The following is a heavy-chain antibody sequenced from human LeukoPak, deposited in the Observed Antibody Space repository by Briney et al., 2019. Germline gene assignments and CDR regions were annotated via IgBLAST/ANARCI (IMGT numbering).Heavy chain of an antibody. D-gene: IGHD2-15*01. CDR1: GFTVSSNY. J-gene: IGHJ4*02. CDR3: ARDPGYCRGGTCYGYDY. CDR2: IYSDGNS. V-gene: IGHV3-53*01. Sequence: PGGSLRLSCAASGFTVSSNYMSWVRQAPGKGLEWVSVIYSDGNSYYAESVKGRFTISRDNSKNTLFLQINSLRAEDTALYYCARDPGYCRGGTCYGYDYWGQGTLVTVSS.